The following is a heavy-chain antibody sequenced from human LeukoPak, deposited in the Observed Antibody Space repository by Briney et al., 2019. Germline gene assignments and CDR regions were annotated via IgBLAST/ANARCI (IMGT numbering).Heavy chain of an antibody. J-gene: IGHJ4*02. V-gene: IGHV3-23*01. D-gene: IGHD6-19*01. CDR1: GFTFSNYA. CDR3: AKEDIAVAGTLDY. Sequence: GGSLRLSCVASGFTFSNYAMIWVRQAPGKGPQWVSVISAGGVSLFSGSGSAAYYADSVKGRFTISRDNSRNTLYLQMNSLRAEDTAVYYCAKEDIAVAGTLDYWGQGTLVTVSS. CDR2: ISAGGVSLFSGSGSAA.